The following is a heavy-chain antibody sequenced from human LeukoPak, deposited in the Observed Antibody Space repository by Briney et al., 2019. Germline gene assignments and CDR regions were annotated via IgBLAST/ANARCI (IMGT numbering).Heavy chain of an antibody. V-gene: IGHV3-23*01. CDR1: GFTFSSYA. D-gene: IGHD1-14*01. CDR3: AKDLRNYDY. Sequence: PGGSLRLSCAASGFTFSSYAMNWVRQAPGKGLEWVSGISGNGDSIYYGDSVKGRFTISRDNSKSTLYLQMNSLRAEDTAVYYCAKDLRNYDYWGQGTLVTVSS. J-gene: IGHJ4*02. CDR2: ISGNGDSI.